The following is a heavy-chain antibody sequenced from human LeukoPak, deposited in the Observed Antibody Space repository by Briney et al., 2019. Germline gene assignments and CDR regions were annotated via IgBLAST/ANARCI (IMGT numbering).Heavy chain of an antibody. J-gene: IGHJ6*04. CDR2: ISAYNSNT. V-gene: IGHV1-18*04. CDR3: AREYYYGSGSYGMDV. D-gene: IGHD3-10*01. CDR1: SYNCTSYG. Sequence: GACVKLLNTTYSYNCTSYGMSWVRGAPGQGQEWMGWISAYNSNTNYEQKVQGRVTMTTDTSTSTAYMELRSLRSDDTAMYYCAREYYYGSGSYGMDVWGKGTTVTVSS.